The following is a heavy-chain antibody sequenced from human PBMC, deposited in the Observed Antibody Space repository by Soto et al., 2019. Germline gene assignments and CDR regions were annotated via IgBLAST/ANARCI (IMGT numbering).Heavy chain of an antibody. V-gene: IGHV1-3*01. CDR3: ARSVVPAAMFLYFDL. J-gene: IGHJ2*01. Sequence: ASVKVSCKASGYTFTSYAMHWVRQAPGQRLEWMGWINAGNGNTKYSQKFQGRVTITRDTSASTAYMELSSLRSEDTAVYYCARSVVPAAMFLYFDLRGRGTLVTVS. D-gene: IGHD2-2*01. CDR1: GYTFTSYA. CDR2: INAGNGNT.